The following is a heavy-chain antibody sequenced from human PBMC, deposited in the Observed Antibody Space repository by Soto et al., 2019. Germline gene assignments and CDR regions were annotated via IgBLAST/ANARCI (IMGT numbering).Heavy chain of an antibody. CDR3: VIGAVAGRVDAIDI. CDR2: ISSSSSYI. CDR1: GFTFSSYS. V-gene: IGHV3-21*01. Sequence: GGSLRLSCAASGFTFSSYSMNWVRQAPGKGLEWVSSISSSSSYIYYADSVKGRFTISRDNAKNSLYLQMNSLRAEDTAVYYCVIGAVAGRVDAIDIWGQGTMVTLSS. D-gene: IGHD6-19*01. J-gene: IGHJ3*02.